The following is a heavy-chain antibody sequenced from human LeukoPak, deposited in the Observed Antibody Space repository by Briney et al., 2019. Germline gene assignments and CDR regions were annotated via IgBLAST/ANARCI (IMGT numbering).Heavy chain of an antibody. J-gene: IGHJ3*02. V-gene: IGHV3-33*01. CDR2: IWYDGSNK. D-gene: IGHD3-16*01. Sequence: GRSLRLSCAASGFTFSSYGMHWVRQAPGKGLEWVAVIWYDGSNKYYADSVKGRFTISRDNSKNTLYLQMNSLRAEDTAVYYCARDEVRLGESNDAFDIWGQGTMVTASS. CDR3: ARDEVRLGESNDAFDI. CDR1: GFTFSSYG.